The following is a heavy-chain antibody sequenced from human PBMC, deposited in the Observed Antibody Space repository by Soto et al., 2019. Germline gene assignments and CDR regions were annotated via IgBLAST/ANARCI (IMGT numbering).Heavy chain of an antibody. J-gene: IGHJ4*02. V-gene: IGHV4-31*03. D-gene: IGHD2-21*02. CDR2: VYYSGST. CDR1: GGSINRGGYY. CDR3: ARGAGGNYYFDY. Sequence: QVQLQESGPGLGRPSQTLSLTCTVSGGSINRGGYYWTWIRQHPGKGLEWIGSVYYSGSTNYNPSLKSRVTISVDTSKNQFSLKLSSVYAADPAVYYCARGAGGNYYFDYWGQGTLVTVSS.